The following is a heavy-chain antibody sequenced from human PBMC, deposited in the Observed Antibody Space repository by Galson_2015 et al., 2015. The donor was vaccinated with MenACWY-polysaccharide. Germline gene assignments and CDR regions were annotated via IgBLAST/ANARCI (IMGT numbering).Heavy chain of an antibody. J-gene: IGHJ5*02. Sequence: SVKVSCKASGYTFTTHYFHWMRQAPGQGLEWMGWINPNSGATTYAQRFQGRVMMTRDTSISTVYMELSRLKSDDTAVYFCAGIPATETSFGWFDPWGQGTLVTVSS. V-gene: IGHV1-2*02. CDR3: AGIPATETSFGWFDP. CDR2: INPNSGAT. D-gene: IGHD4-17*01. CDR1: GYTFTTHY.